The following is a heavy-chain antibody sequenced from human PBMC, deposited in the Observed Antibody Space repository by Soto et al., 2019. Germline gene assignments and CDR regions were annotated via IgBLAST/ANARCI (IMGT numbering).Heavy chain of an antibody. J-gene: IGHJ1*01. Sequence: QVQLVQSGAEVKKPGSSVKVSCKASGGTFSSYAISWVRQAPGQGLEWMGGIIPIFGTANYAQKFQGRVTITADESTRTAYMELSSLRCGDRAVYYCARVPSPYGDYAFFQHWGQGTLVTVSS. V-gene: IGHV1-69*12. CDR3: ARVPSPYGDYAFFQH. D-gene: IGHD4-17*01. CDR1: GGTFSSYA. CDR2: IIPIFGTA.